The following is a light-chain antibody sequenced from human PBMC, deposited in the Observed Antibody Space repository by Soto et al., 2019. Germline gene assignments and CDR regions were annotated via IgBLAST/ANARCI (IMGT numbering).Light chain of an antibody. J-gene: IGLJ1*01. CDR3: QTWGV. CDR2: VNSDGSH. Sequence: QSVLTQSPSAPASLGASVKLTCTLSSGHSNYAIAWHQQQPEKGPRYLMKVNSDGSHRKGDGIPDRVSGSGSGAERYLTISSLQSEYEADYYCQTWGVFGTGTKLTVL. V-gene: IGLV4-69*01. CDR1: SGHSNYA.